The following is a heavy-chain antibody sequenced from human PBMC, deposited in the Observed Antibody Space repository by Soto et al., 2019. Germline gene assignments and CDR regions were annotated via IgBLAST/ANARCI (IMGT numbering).Heavy chain of an antibody. CDR1: GGSISSYY. D-gene: IGHD3-10*01. V-gene: IGHV4-4*07. J-gene: IGHJ4*02. Sequence: SETLSLTCTVSGGSISSYYWSWIRQPAGKGLEWIGRIYTSGSTNYNPSLKSRVTMSVDTSKNQFSLKRSSVTAADTAVYYCARDCYYGSGSYYDYWGQGTLVTVSS. CDR2: IYTSGST. CDR3: ARDCYYGSGSYYDY.